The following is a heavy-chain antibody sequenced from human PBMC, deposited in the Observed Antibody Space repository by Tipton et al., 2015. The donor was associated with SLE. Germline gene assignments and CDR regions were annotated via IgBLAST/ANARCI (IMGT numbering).Heavy chain of an antibody. D-gene: IGHD1-1*01. Sequence: QLVQSGGGVVQPGRSLRLSCADSGFIFSTYAMHWVRQAPGKGLEWVAVIWYDGNNKYYADSVKGRFTISRDNSKNTLDLQMNSLRAEDTAVYYCARDDLSIGTTLMDYYYYGMDVWGQGTTVTVSS. J-gene: IGHJ6*02. CDR2: IWYDGNNK. V-gene: IGHV3-30*04. CDR1: GFIFSTYA. CDR3: ARDDLSIGTTLMDYYYYGMDV.